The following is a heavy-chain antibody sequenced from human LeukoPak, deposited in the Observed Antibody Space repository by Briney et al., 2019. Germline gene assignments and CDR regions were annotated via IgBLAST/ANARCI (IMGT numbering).Heavy chain of an antibody. Sequence: SETLSLTCTVSGGSISSYYWTWIRQPPGKGLEWIGYIYNSGTTNYNPALKSRVTISVDTSKNQFSLKLSSVTAADTAVYYCARAYSGGDHWGQGTLVTVSS. CDR1: GGSISSYY. CDR3: ARAYSGGDH. CDR2: IYNSGTT. V-gene: IGHV4-59*01. D-gene: IGHD1-26*01. J-gene: IGHJ5*02.